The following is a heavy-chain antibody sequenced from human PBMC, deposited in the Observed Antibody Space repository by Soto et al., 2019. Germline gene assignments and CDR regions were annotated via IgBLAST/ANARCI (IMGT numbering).Heavy chain of an antibody. CDR2: ISYDGSNK. CDR1: GFTFSSYA. CDR3: ARDLYAGSTASAIDY. V-gene: IGHV3-30-3*01. D-gene: IGHD1-7*01. J-gene: IGHJ4*02. Sequence: QVQLVESGGGVVQPGRSLRLSCAASGFTFSSYAMHWVRQAPGKGLEWVAVISYDGSNKYYADSVKGRLTISRDNSKNTLYLQMNSLRAEDTAVYYCARDLYAGSTASAIDYWGQGTLVTVSS.